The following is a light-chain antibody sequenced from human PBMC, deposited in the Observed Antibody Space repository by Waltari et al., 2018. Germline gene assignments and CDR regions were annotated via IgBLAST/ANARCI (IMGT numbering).Light chain of an antibody. CDR3: QQYFSYNT. J-gene: IGKJ2*01. CDR2: EAS. CDR1: QTINYQ. V-gene: IGKV1-5*03. Sequence: DIQMTQSPSTLSASVGGRVTITCRASQTINYQLAWYQQKQGKAPNLLIYEASSLESGVPSRFSGSGFGTEFTLTISSLQPGDSATYYCQQYFSYNTFGQGTKLEIK.